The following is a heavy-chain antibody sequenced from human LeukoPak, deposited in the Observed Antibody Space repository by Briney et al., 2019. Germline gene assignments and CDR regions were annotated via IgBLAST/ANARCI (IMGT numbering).Heavy chain of an antibody. V-gene: IGHV4-61*02. CDR3: ARAGYCGGDCYSGDYYYYYMDV. Sequence: SETLSLTCTVSGGSISSGSYYWSWIRQPAGKGLEWIGRIYTSGSTNYNPSLKSRVTISVDTSKNQFSLKLSSVTAADTAVYYCARAGYCGGDCYSGDYYYYYMDVWGKGTTVTVSS. CDR2: IYTSGST. D-gene: IGHD2-21*01. CDR1: GGSISSGSYY. J-gene: IGHJ6*03.